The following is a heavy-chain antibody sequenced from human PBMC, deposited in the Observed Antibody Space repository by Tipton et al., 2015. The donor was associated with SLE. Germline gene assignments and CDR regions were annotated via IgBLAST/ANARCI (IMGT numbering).Heavy chain of an antibody. D-gene: IGHD2-15*01. CDR1: GYSFTSYW. CDR3: ARGGVVAATDDAFDI. Sequence: VQLVQPGAEVKKPGESLKISCKGSGYSFTSYWISWVRQMPGKGLEWMGRIDPSDSYTNYSPSFQGHVTISADKSISTAYLQWSSLKASDTAMYYCARGGVVAATDDAFDIWGQGTMVTVSS. CDR2: IDPSDSYT. V-gene: IGHV5-10-1*01. J-gene: IGHJ3*02.